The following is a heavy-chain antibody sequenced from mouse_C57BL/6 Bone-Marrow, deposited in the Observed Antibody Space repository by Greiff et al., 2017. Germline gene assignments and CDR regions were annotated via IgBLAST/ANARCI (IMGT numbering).Heavy chain of an antibody. CDR3: TRGITRFAD. Sequence: VQLQQPGAELVKPGASVKMSCKASGYTFTSYWITWVKQRPGQGLEWIGRIDPEDGDTEYAPKFQGKATMTADTSSNTAYLQLSSLTSEDTAVYYCTRGITRFADWGQGTLVTVSA. CDR2: IDPEDGDT. V-gene: IGHV14-1*01. J-gene: IGHJ3*01. CDR1: GYTFTSYW. D-gene: IGHD2-4*01.